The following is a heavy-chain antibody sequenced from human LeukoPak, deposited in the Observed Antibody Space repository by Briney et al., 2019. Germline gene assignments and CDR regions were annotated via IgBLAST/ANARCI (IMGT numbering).Heavy chain of an antibody. CDR3: ARDGGYCSSGTICYSRAEYYSYGMDV. V-gene: IGHV1-2*06. CDR1: GYIFPDYY. D-gene: IGHD2-2*01. J-gene: IGHJ6*02. CDR2: INPNSGGT. Sequence: ASVKVSCKGSGYIFPDYYIYGVRQAPGQGLEWMGRINPNSGGTNYAQKFQGRVTMTRDTSIRTVYMELSRLRSDATAVYYCARDGGYCSSGTICYSRAEYYSYGMDVWGQGTTVTVSS.